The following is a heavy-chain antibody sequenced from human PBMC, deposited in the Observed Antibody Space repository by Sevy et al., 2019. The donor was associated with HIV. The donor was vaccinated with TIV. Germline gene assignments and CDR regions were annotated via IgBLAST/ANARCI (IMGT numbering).Heavy chain of an antibody. Sequence: GGSLRLSCAASGFTVSSNYMRWVRQAPGKGLEWVSVIYSGGSTYYEDSVKGRFTITRDNPKNTLYLQMNSLRAEDTAVYYCASGVGAAPFDYWGQGTLVTVSS. CDR3: ASGVGAAPFDY. D-gene: IGHD1-26*01. V-gene: IGHV3-53*01. CDR2: IYSGGST. J-gene: IGHJ4*02. CDR1: GFTVSSNY.